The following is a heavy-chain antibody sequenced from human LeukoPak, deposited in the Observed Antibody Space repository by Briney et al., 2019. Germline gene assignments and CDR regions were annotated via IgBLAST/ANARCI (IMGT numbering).Heavy chain of an antibody. Sequence: SETLSLACAVYGGSFSGYYWSWIRQPPGKGLEWIGEINHSGSTNYNPSLKSRVTISVDTSKNQFSLKLSSVTAADTAVYYCARSFSYDYVWGSYRIDYWGQGTLVTVSS. J-gene: IGHJ4*02. V-gene: IGHV4-34*01. CDR2: INHSGST. CDR1: GGSFSGYY. CDR3: ARSFSYDYVWGSYRIDY. D-gene: IGHD3-16*02.